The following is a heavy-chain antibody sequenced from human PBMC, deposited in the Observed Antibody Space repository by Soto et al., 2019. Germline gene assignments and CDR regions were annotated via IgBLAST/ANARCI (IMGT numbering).Heavy chain of an antibody. CDR3: VRSTAAAGPFDY. D-gene: IGHD6-13*01. V-gene: IGHV3-74*01. CDR2: VKSDGSST. J-gene: IGHJ4*02. Sequence: PGGSLRLSCVGSGFTFSNYWMHWVRQAPGKGLEWVSRVKSDGSSTSYADSVQGRFTISRDNAKNTLYMQMSSLRAEDTAVYYCVRSTAAAGPFDYWGQGTLVTVSS. CDR1: GFTFSNYW.